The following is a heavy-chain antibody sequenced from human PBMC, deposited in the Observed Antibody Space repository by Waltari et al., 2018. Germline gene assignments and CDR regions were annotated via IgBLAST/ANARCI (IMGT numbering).Heavy chain of an antibody. CDR2: ISSSGSTI. CDR3: ATALSF. J-gene: IGHJ4*02. D-gene: IGHD2-8*01. V-gene: IGHV3-48*01. Sequence: EVQVVESGGGLIQPGGSLRLSCAASGFAFGNSNMNWVRQAPGEGLEWVSYISSSGSTIYYADSVKGRFTISRDNAKNSLYLQMSSLRAEDTAVYYCATALSFWGQGTLVTVSS. CDR1: GFAFGNSN.